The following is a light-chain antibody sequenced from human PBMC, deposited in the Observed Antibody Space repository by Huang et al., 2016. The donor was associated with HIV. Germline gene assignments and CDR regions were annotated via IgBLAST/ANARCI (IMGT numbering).Light chain of an antibody. CDR3: QQYNNWLA. Sequence: EIVMTQSPATLSVSPGERATLSCRASQTVNSNLAWYQHKSGQAPRLLIYGASTRATGVPARFSGSGSGTKFTLTISSLQSEDFAVYYCQQYNNWLAFGQGTKVEIK. CDR1: QTVNSN. J-gene: IGKJ1*01. V-gene: IGKV3-15*01. CDR2: GAS.